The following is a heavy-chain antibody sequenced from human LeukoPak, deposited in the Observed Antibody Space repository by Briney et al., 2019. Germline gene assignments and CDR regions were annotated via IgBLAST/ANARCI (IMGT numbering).Heavy chain of an antibody. CDR2: INPNSGGT. Sequence: ASVKVSCKASGYTFTGYYMHWVRQATGQGLEWMGWINPNSGGTNYAQKFQGRVTMTRDTSISTAYMELSRLRSDDTAVYYCARGVVVAANGFDYMDVWGKGTTVTVSS. D-gene: IGHD2-15*01. V-gene: IGHV1-2*02. J-gene: IGHJ6*03. CDR1: GYTFTGYY. CDR3: ARGVVVAANGFDYMDV.